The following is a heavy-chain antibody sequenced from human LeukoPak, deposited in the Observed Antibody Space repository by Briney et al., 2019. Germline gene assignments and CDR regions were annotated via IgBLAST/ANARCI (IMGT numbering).Heavy chain of an antibody. CDR3: AVGIAAADPYYYYYGMDV. CDR2: IYHSGST. J-gene: IGHJ6*02. D-gene: IGHD6-13*01. CDR1: GGSISSSNW. V-gene: IGHV4-4*02. Sequence: SGTLSLTCAVSGGSISSSNWWSWVRQPPGKGLEWIGEIYHSGSTNYNPSLKSRVTISVDKSKNQFSLKLSSVTAADTAVYYCAVGIAAADPYYYYYGMDVWGQGTTVTVSS.